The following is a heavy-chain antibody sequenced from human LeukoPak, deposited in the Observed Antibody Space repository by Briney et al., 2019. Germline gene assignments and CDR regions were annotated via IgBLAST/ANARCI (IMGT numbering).Heavy chain of an antibody. V-gene: IGHV4-61*02. CDR1: GGSIGSGNYY. Sequence: SETLSLTCTVSGGSIGSGNYYWTWIRQPAGKGLEWIGRFFATGSSSSSHNPSLSGRASISVDTSKNQFSLKLSSVTAADTAVYYCARFTYDDHGKNYYLDYWGQGNLVTVSS. CDR3: ARFTYDDHGKNYYLDY. CDR2: FFATGSS. J-gene: IGHJ4*02. D-gene: IGHD4-17*01.